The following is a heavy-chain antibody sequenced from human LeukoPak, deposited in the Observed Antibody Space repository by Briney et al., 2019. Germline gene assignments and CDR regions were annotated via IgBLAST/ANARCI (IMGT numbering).Heavy chain of an antibody. V-gene: IGHV3-21*03. CDR2: ISSSSSYI. CDR3: TTDPIVVVAADFDY. CDR1: GFTFSSYS. D-gene: IGHD2-15*01. J-gene: IGHJ4*02. Sequence: GSLRLSCAASGFTFSSYSMNWVRQAPGKGLEWVSSISSSSSYIYYADSVKGRFTISRDNAKNSLYLQMNSLKTEDTAVYYCTTDPIVVVAADFDYWGQGTLVTVSS.